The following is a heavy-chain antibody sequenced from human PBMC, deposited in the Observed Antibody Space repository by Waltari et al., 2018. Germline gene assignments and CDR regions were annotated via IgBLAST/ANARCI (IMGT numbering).Heavy chain of an antibody. V-gene: IGHV3-64D*06. J-gene: IGHJ4*02. CDR3: ESRPPVTRDY. D-gene: IGHD5-18*01. Sequence: EVQLVESGGGLVQPGGALSVACSASGFSFSNYIMFWVRQAPGKGLEYVSAISNNGGSTYYTDSVRGRFTISRDNSKNMLYLQMSSLRPEDTAVYYCESRPPVTRDYWGQGTLVTVSS. CDR1: GFSFSNYI. CDR2: ISNNGGST.